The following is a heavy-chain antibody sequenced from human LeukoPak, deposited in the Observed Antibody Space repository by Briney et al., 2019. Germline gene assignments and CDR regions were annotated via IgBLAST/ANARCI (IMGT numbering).Heavy chain of an antibody. Sequence: VASVKVSCKISGYTLNDISVHWVRQPPGKGLEWMGGVDPDDGQRVYAQRFQGRVTMTEDTSTNTAYMELSRLRSEDTAVYFCAAVSGHYTLIDAWGQGALVTVST. D-gene: IGHD4-11*01. CDR2: VDPDDGQR. CDR3: AAVSGHYTLIDA. CDR1: GYTLNDIS. V-gene: IGHV1-24*01. J-gene: IGHJ5*02.